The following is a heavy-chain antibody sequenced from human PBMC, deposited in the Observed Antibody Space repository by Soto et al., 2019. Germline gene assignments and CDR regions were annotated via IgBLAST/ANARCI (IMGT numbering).Heavy chain of an antibody. CDR2: IWYDGSNK. CDR3: ARETLDCSSTSCLGKKNWFDP. J-gene: IGHJ5*02. Sequence: LRLSCAASGFTFSSYGMHWVRQAPGKGLEWVAVIWYDGSNKYYADSVKGRFTISRDNSKNTLYLQMNSLRAEDTAVYYCARETLDCSSTSCLGKKNWFDPWGQGTLVTVSS. V-gene: IGHV3-33*01. CDR1: GFTFSSYG. D-gene: IGHD2-2*01.